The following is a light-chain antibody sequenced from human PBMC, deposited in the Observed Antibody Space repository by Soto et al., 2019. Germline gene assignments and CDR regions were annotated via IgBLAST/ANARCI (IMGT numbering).Light chain of an antibody. V-gene: IGKV1-27*01. CDR1: QGISNY. CDR2: DQS. Sequence: DFQMTRSPSSLSASIGDRVTVTCRAIQGISNYLAWYQQKPGKGHELLIYDQSTLQSGVPSRFSGSGSGTDFTLTISSLQPEDGATYYCQNYDSFLITFGPGTNVDI. J-gene: IGKJ3*01. CDR3: QNYDSFLIT.